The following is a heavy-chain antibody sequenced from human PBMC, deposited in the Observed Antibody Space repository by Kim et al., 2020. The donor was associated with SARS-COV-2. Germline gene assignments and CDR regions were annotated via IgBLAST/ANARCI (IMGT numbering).Heavy chain of an antibody. CDR2: IWYDGSNK. D-gene: IGHD3-16*01. Sequence: GGSLRLSCAASGFTFSSYGMHWVRQAPGKGLEWVAVIWYDGSNKYYADSVKGRFTISRDNSKNTLYLQMNSLRAEDTVVYYCAKDRSAVCVWGSYSGMDVCGPGTTVTVSP. CDR3: AKDRSAVCVWGSYSGMDV. J-gene: IGHJ6*01. V-gene: IGHV3-33*06. CDR1: GFTFSSYG.